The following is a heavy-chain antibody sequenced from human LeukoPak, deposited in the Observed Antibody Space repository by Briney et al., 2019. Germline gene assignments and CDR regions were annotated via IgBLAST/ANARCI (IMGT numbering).Heavy chain of an antibody. CDR2: IHYSGST. J-gene: IGHJ6*03. CDR3: ARHGSSSWYSYYYYYMDV. V-gene: IGHV4-59*01. CDR1: GGSISSYY. Sequence: PSETLSLTCTVSGGSISSYYWSWIRQPPGKGLEWIGYIHYSGSTNYNPSLKSRVTISVDTSKKQFSLKLSSGTAADTAVYYCARHGSSSWYSYYYYYMDVWGKGTTVTISS. D-gene: IGHD6-13*01.